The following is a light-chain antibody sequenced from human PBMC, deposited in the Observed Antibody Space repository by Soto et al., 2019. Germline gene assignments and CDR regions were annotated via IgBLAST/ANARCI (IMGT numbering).Light chain of an antibody. Sequence: QSVLTQPASVSGSPGQSISISCTGTSSDVGDFDFVSWYQHHPGKAPKLIIFHVNNRPSGVSNRFSGSKSGHTASRTISGLQAEDEADYYCSSHTMTRTLFGGGTKLTVL. J-gene: IGLJ2*01. CDR2: HVN. V-gene: IGLV2-14*03. CDR3: SSHTMTRTL. CDR1: SSDVGDFDF.